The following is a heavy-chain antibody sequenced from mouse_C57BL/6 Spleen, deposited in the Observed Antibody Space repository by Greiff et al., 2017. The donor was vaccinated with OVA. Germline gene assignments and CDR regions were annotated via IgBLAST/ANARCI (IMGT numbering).Heavy chain of an antibody. Sequence: QVQLQQSGAELVRPGSSVKLSCKASGYTFTSYWMDWVKQRPGQGLEWIGNIYPSDSETHYNQKFKDKATLTVDKSSSTAYMQLSSLTSEDSAVYYCARPDYSNYFDYWGQGTTLTVSS. CDR2: IYPSDSET. D-gene: IGHD2-5*01. CDR1: GYTFTSYW. J-gene: IGHJ2*01. V-gene: IGHV1-61*01. CDR3: ARPDYSNYFDY.